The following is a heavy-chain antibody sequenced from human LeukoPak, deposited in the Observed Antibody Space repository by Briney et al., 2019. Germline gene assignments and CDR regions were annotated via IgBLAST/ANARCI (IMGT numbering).Heavy chain of an antibody. V-gene: IGHV3-30*04. CDR2: IGSDGSKK. J-gene: IGHJ4*02. CDR1: GFMFSDYA. D-gene: IGHD5/OR15-5a*01. Sequence: GGSLRLSCVASGFMFSDYAFHWVRQSPDKGLEWVALIGSDGSKKYYADSVQGRFTVSRENSKNTLFLQMNTLRADDTAVYFCARQMTSTRLFDSWGQGTLVTVSS. CDR3: ARQMTSTRLFDS.